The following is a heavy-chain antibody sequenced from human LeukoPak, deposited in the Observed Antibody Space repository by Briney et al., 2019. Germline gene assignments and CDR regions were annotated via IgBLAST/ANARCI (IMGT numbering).Heavy chain of an antibody. CDR1: GITFSSYS. CDR3: ARDQGGVGY. D-gene: IGHD3-16*01. J-gene: IGHJ4*02. CDR2: ISSFSGTI. Sequence: QPGGTLRLSCVASGITFSSYSMNWVRQAPGKGLEWVSYISSFSGTINYADSVKGRFTISRDNAKNSLYLQMNSLRAEDTAAYYCARDQGGVGYWGQGTLVTVSS. V-gene: IGHV3-48*01.